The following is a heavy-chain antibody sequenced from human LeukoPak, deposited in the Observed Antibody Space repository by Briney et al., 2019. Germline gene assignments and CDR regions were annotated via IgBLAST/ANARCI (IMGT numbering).Heavy chain of an antibody. D-gene: IGHD7-27*01. V-gene: IGHV3-30*02. Sequence: AGSLRLSCAASGFTLSSYGMHWVRQAPGKGLEWVAFMRYDGSNKYYADSVKGRFTISRDNPKNTLYLQMNSLRVEDTAVYYCGSRTGAIWGQGTMVTVSS. CDR2: MRYDGSNK. J-gene: IGHJ3*02. CDR3: GSRTGAI. CDR1: GFTLSSYG.